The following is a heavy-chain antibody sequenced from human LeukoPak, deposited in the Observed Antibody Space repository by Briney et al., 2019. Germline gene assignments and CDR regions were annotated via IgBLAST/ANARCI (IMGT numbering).Heavy chain of an antibody. CDR1: GFTFSSYG. V-gene: IGHV3-23*01. J-gene: IGHJ4*02. CDR2: ISGSGGST. D-gene: IGHD3-22*01. Sequence: QPGGSLRLSCAASGFTFSSYGMSWVRQAPGKGLEWVSAISGSGGSTYYADSVKGRFTISRDNSKNTLYLQMNSLRAEDTAVYYCAKWTGDYYDSSGYYQYYFDYWGQGTLVTVSS. CDR3: AKWTGDYYDSSGYYQYYFDY.